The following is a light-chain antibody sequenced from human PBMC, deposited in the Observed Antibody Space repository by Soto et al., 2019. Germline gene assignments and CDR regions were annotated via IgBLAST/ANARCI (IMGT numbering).Light chain of an antibody. J-gene: IGKJ2*01. CDR3: QPTSSTPYT. Sequence: IHMTQSPSSLSASVGDRITVTCRASQRITTYVNWYQLKPGEAPKLLISTSGTLQRGVPSRFSGSGSGTDLTLTITRLQPAHFATYFCQPTSSTPYTFGQGTKLEIK. CDR1: QRITTY. V-gene: IGKV1-39*01. CDR2: TSG.